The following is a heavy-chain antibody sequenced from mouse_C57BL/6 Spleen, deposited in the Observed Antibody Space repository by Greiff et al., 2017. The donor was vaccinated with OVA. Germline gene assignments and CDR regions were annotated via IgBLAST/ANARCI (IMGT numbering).Heavy chain of an antibody. J-gene: IGHJ2*01. CDR1: GYSITSGYY. D-gene: IGHD2-3*01. Sequence: EVQLQESGPGLVKPSQSLSLTCSVTGYSITSGYYWNWIRQFPGNKLEWMGYISYDGSNNYNPSLKNRISITRDTSKNQFFLKLNSVTTEDTATYYCARDPPSYDGYDYWGQGTTLTVSS. CDR3: ARDPPSYDGYDY. V-gene: IGHV3-6*01. CDR2: ISYDGSN.